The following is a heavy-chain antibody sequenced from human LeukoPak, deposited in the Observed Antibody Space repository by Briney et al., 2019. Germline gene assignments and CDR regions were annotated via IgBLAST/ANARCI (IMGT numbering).Heavy chain of an antibody. J-gene: IGHJ4*02. V-gene: IGHV4-31*02. CDR1: GFTFSSYA. CDR2: IYYSGST. D-gene: IGHD2-15*01. Sequence: LRLSCAASGFTFSSYAMSWVRQAPGKGLEWIGYIYYSGSTYYNPSLKSRVSISVDTSKNQFSLKLSSVTAADTAVYYCARVGSCSGGSCYYRLFDYWGQGTLVTVSS. CDR3: ARVGSCSGGSCYYRLFDY.